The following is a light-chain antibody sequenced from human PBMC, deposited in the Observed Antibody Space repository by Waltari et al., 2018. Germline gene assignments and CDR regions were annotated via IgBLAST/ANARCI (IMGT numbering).Light chain of an antibody. Sequence: DIQLTQSPSFLSASVGDRVTITCRASHGISSYLAWYQQKPGKAPKLLIYAASILQSGVPSRFSGSGSGTAFTLTISSLLPEDFATYYCQHLNNYPFTFGPGTKVDIK. CDR1: HGISSY. CDR3: QHLNNYPFT. CDR2: AAS. J-gene: IGKJ3*01. V-gene: IGKV1-9*01.